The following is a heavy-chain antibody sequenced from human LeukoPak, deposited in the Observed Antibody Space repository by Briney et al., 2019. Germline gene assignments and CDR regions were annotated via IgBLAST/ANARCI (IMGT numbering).Heavy chain of an antibody. V-gene: IGHV4-30-4*08. CDR1: GGSISSGSNH. CDR2: IYYSGST. J-gene: IGHJ4*02. Sequence: SQTLSLTCTVSGGSISSGSNHWSWIRQPPGTGLEWLGYIYYSGSTYYNPSLKSRVTISVDTSKNQFSLKLSSVTAADTAVYYCAREDFWSGYYFFDYWGQGTLVTVSS. CDR3: AREDFWSGYYFFDY. D-gene: IGHD3-3*01.